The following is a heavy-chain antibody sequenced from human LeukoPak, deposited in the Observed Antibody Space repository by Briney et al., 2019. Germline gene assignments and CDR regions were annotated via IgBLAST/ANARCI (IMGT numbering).Heavy chain of an antibody. V-gene: IGHV3-7*01. CDR3: ARHVPRGRSDFDC. CDR2: IDEDGDVK. CDR1: GFTFSNHW. Sequence: GGSLRLACAAAGFTFSNHWMAWVRQTAGRGPEWVANIDEDGDVKSYAESVKGRFSVSRDNGRTSLYLQMNSLRAEDTAIYYCARHVPRGRSDFDCWGQGVLVTVS. D-gene: IGHD5-12*01. J-gene: IGHJ4*02.